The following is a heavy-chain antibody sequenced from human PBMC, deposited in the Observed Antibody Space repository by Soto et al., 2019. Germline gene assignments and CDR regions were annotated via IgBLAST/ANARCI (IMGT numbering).Heavy chain of an antibody. Sequence: VQLVESGGGVVQPGRSQRLSCAASGFTFSDYAMHWVRQAPGKGLEWVAVVSHDGRNTHYADSVKGRFTISRDSSKNTVSLEMTSLRAADTAVYYCAKGGRQWLVTSDFNYWGQGALVTVSS. CDR3: AKGGRQWLVTSDFNY. J-gene: IGHJ4*02. D-gene: IGHD6-19*01. V-gene: IGHV3-30*18. CDR2: VSHDGRNT. CDR1: GFTFSDYA.